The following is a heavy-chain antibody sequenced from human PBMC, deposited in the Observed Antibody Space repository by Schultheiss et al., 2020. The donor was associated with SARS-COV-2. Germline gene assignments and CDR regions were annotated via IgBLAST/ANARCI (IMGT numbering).Heavy chain of an antibody. D-gene: IGHD7-27*01. CDR2: INAANGER. CDR1: GYNFATYT. CDR3: ARDWGARANWGSNFDH. Sequence: ASVKVSCKASGYNFATYTMQWVRQAPGQRLEWMGQINAANGERKFSPKFQGRVTFTGDASASTGYMELRSLTSEDTAVYYCARDWGARANWGSNFDHWGQGILVTVSS. V-gene: IGHV1-3*01. J-gene: IGHJ4*02.